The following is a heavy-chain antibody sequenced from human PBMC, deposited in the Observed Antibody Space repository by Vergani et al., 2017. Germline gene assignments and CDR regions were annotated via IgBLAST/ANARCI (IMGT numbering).Heavy chain of an antibody. CDR2: IHYSGST. D-gene: IGHD1-26*01. CDR1: FDSIRNLY. V-gene: IGHV4-59*11. Sequence: QVQLQESGPGLVKSSETLSLTCSVSFDSIRNLYCNWIRQPPGKGLEWIGSIHYSGSTNYNPSLKSRVTISVDTSKNQFSLKLSSVTAADTAVYYCARAMNAYSGSPDGFDPWGQGTLVTVSS. CDR3: ARAMNAYSGSPDGFDP. J-gene: IGHJ5*02.